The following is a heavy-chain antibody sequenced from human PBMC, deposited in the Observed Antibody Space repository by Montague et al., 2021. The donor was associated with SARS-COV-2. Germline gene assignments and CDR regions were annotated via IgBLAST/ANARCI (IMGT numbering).Heavy chain of an antibody. CDR1: GGSISTSNYY. V-gene: IGHV4-39*01. J-gene: IGHJ4*02. Sequence: SETLSLTCTVSGGSISTSNYYWGWIRQPPGQGLEWIGSIYYTGNAFYNPSLKSRASISVDTSNNQLSLKLTSVTAADTAVYYCARNWPPATILSVVGYFDSWGQGTLVTVSS. CDR3: ARNWPPATILSVVGYFDS. CDR2: IYYTGNA. D-gene: IGHD3-3*01.